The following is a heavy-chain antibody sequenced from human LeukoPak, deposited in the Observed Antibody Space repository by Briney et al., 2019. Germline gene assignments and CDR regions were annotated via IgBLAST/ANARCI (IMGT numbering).Heavy chain of an antibody. CDR1: GYTFSTYY. CDR2: INPSGGSP. V-gene: IGHV1-46*01. Sequence: ASVKVSRKASGYTFSTYYMNWVRQAPGQGLEWMGIINPSGGSPTYAQKFQGRVTMTRDTSTSTVCMELSSLRSDDTAVYYCARASDIVYYFDYWGQGTLVTVSS. J-gene: IGHJ4*02. D-gene: IGHD2-15*01. CDR3: ARASDIVYYFDY.